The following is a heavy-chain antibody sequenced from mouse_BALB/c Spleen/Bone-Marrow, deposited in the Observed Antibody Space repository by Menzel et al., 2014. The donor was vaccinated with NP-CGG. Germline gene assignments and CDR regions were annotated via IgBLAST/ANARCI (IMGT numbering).Heavy chain of an antibody. CDR3: ARDGNFRYAMDY. CDR2: INPSNGRT. V-gene: IGHV1S81*02. CDR1: GFTFTSYW. D-gene: IGHD2-1*01. J-gene: IGHJ4*01. Sequence: QVQLQQSGDELVKPGASVKLSCKASGFTFTSYWIHWVKQRPGQGPEWIGEINPSNGRTNYNEKFKSKATLTEDKSSSAAYKQLSSLTSEDSAVYYCARDGNFRYAMDYWGQGTSVTVSS.